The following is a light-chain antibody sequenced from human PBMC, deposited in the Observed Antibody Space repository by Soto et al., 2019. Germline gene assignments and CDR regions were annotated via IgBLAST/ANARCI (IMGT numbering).Light chain of an antibody. CDR1: NSDVGGYNY. CDR3: SSYAGSNWYV. V-gene: IGLV2-8*01. J-gene: IGLJ1*01. Sequence: QSVLTQPPSASGSPGQSVTISCTGTNSDVGGYNYVSWYQQYPGKAPKLIIYEVNERPSGVLYRFSGSKSGNTASLTVSGLQTADEADYYCSSYAGSNWYVFGTGTKVTVL. CDR2: EVN.